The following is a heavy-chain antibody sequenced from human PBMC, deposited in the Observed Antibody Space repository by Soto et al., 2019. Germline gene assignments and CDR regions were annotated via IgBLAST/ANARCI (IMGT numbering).Heavy chain of an antibody. Sequence: QVQLVQSGAEVKKPGASVKVSCKASGYTFTNYDIHWVRQATGQGVEWMGWMNPDSGNTGQSKQFQGRVTMTRDTSINTALMEMSSLRSDDTAVYYCARGRFRRTWFDPWGQGTLVTVSS. D-gene: IGHD3-16*01. V-gene: IGHV1-8*01. CDR1: GYTFTNYD. CDR3: ARGRFRRTWFDP. CDR2: MNPDSGNT. J-gene: IGHJ5*02.